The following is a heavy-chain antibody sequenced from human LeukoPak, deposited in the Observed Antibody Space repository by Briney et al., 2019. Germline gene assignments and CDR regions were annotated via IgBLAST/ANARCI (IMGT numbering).Heavy chain of an antibody. CDR1: GYSFTRYW. CDR2: IYPGDSDT. J-gene: IGHJ4*02. Sequence: GESLQISCQGSGYSFTRYWIGWVRQMPGKGLEWMGIIYPGDSDTRYSPSFQGQVTISADKSISTAYLQWSSLKASDTAMYYCARHPWGYTATPDYWGQGTLVTVSS. V-gene: IGHV5-51*01. D-gene: IGHD2-15*01. CDR3: ARHPWGYTATPDY.